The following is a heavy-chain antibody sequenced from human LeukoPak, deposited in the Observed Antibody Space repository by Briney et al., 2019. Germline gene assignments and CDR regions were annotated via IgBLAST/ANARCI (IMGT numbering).Heavy chain of an antibody. CDR3: AKIVGFRYDYKTRPPKYYYYYMDV. J-gene: IGHJ6*03. Sequence: ASVKVSCKASGYTFTSYDINRVRQATGQGLEWMGCMNPNSGNTGYAQKFQGRVTMTRNTSISTAYMELSSLRSEDTAVYYCAKIVGFRYDYKTRPPKYYYYYMDVWGKGTTVTVSS. V-gene: IGHV1-8*01. CDR1: GYTFTSYD. D-gene: IGHD3-16*01. CDR2: MNPNSGNT.